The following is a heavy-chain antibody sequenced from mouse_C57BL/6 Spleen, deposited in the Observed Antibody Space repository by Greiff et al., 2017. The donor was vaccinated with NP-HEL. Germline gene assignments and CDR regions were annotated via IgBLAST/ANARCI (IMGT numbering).Heavy chain of an antibody. CDR1: GYAFSSSW. Sequence: QVQLQQSGPELVKPGASVKISCKASGYAFSSSWMNWVKQRPGKGLEWIGRIYPGDGDTNYNGKFKGKATLTADKSSSTAYMQLDSLTSEDSAVYFCERGGYTDYWGQGTTLTVSS. CDR2: IYPGDGDT. CDR3: ERGGYTDY. J-gene: IGHJ2*01. V-gene: IGHV1-82*01.